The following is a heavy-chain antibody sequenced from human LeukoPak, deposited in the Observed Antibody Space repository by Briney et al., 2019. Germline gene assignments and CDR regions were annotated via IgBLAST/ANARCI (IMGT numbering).Heavy chain of an antibody. J-gene: IGHJ4*02. D-gene: IGHD2-15*01. CDR3: LPNDYCSGGSCSGYYFDY. V-gene: IGHV3-53*01. Sequence: GGSLRLSCAVSGFTVSGNYMSWVRQAPGKGLEWVSLIYSGGTTYYADSVKGRFTISRDNSKNTLYLQMNSLRAEDTAVYYCLPNDYCSGGSCSGYYFDYWGQGTLVTVSS. CDR2: IYSGGTT. CDR1: GFTVSGNY.